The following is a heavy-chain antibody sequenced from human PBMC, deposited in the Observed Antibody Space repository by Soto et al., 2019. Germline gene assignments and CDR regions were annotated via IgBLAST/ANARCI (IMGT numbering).Heavy chain of an antibody. CDR1: GDSVSSSNFY. V-gene: IGHV4-39*01. J-gene: IGHJ4*02. CDR3: ARHPTFSGWEYYFDY. D-gene: IGHD6-19*01. Sequence: QLQLQESGPGLVKPSETLSLTCSVSGDSVSSSNFYWGWIRQPPGKGLEWIGSVYYSGSTYYNPSLKSRVTMSVDTSKNQFPLKLSSVTAADAAVYYCARHPTFSGWEYYFDYWGQGTLVTVSS. CDR2: VYYSGST.